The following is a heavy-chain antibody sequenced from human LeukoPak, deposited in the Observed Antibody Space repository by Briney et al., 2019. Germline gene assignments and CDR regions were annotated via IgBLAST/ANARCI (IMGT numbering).Heavy chain of an antibody. V-gene: IGHV3-23*01. Sequence: PGGSLRLSCATSGFTFSSCAMSWVRQAPGKGLEWVSAISSSGGSTYYADSVKGRFTISRDKSKSTLYLQMNGLRAEDTAVYYCAKDLIQNRYYYDSSGYLFDYWGQGTLVTVSS. CDR2: ISSSGGST. J-gene: IGHJ4*02. D-gene: IGHD3-22*01. CDR3: AKDLIQNRYYYDSSGYLFDY. CDR1: GFTFSSCA.